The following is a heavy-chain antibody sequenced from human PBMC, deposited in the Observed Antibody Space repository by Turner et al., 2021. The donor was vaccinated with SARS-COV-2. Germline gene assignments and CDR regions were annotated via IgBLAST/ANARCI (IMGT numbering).Heavy chain of an antibody. CDR3: ARLMDTAMDYYGMDV. CDR1: GGSISRSSYY. V-gene: IGHV4-39*01. CDR2: IYYGGDA. Sequence: QLQLQESGPGLVKPPETLSLTCSVSGGSISRSSYYWGWIRQPPGKGLEWIGNIYYGGDAYYNPSLKSRVTISVDTYKNQFSLKLSSVAAADTAVYYCARLMDTAMDYYGMDVWGQGTTVTVSS. J-gene: IGHJ6*02. D-gene: IGHD5-18*01.